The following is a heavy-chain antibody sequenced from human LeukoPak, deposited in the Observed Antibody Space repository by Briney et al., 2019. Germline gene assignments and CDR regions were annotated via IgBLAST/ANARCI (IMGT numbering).Heavy chain of an antibody. Sequence: LTGGSLRLSCAASGFTFSSDSMNWVRQAPGNGLEWISYISTTSSTIYYADSVKGRFTISRDNAKNSLYLQMNSLRAEDTAVYFCARQKCSTSSGLDTFDIWGQGTMVTVSS. V-gene: IGHV3-48*01. D-gene: IGHD6-6*01. CDR1: GFTFSSDS. CDR3: ARQKCSTSSGLDTFDI. CDR2: ISTTSSTI. J-gene: IGHJ3*02.